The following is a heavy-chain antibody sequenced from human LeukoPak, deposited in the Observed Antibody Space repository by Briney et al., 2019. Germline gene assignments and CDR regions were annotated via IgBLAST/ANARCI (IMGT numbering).Heavy chain of an antibody. D-gene: IGHD3-22*01. CDR3: ANSVRFYYDSSGVDY. CDR2: VSYDGSNK. CDR1: GFTFSSYG. J-gene: IGHJ4*02. V-gene: IGHV3-30*18. Sequence: PGGSLRLSCAASGFTFSSYGMHWVRQAPGKGLEWVAVVSYDGSNKYYADSVKGRFTISRDNSENTLYLQMNSLRAEDTALYYCANSVRFYYDSSGVDYWGQGTLVTVSS.